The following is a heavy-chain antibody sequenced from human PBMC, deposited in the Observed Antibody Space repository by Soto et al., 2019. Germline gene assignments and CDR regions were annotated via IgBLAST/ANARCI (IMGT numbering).Heavy chain of an antibody. CDR2: ICYSGST. V-gene: IGHV4-59*01. Sequence: SETLSLTCTVSGGSISRYYWSWIRQPPGKGLEWIGYICYSGSTNYNPSLKSRVTISVDTSKNQFSLKLSSVTAAETAVYYCSRNKLGISDYWGQGTLVTVSS. J-gene: IGHJ4*02. CDR3: SRNKLGISDY. CDR1: GGSISRYY. D-gene: IGHD1-26*01.